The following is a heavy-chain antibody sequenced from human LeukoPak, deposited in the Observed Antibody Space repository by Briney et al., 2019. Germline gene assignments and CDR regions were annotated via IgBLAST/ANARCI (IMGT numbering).Heavy chain of an antibody. V-gene: IGHV3-23*01. D-gene: IGHD3-10*01. J-gene: IGHJ4*02. CDR2: ISGSGGST. CDR3: AKVRTTMVRGSHSSFDY. CDR1: GFTFSSYA. Sequence: GGSLRLSCAASGFTFSSYAMSWVRQAPGKGLEWVSAISGSGGSTYYADSVKGRFTISRDNSKNTLYLQVNSLRAEDTAVYYCAKVRTTMVRGSHSSFDYWGQGTLVTVSS.